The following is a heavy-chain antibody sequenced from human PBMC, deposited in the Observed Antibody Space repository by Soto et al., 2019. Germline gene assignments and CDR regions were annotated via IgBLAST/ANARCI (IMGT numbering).Heavy chain of an antibody. D-gene: IGHD2-21*02. J-gene: IGHJ6*02. CDR2: IHHSGSL. CDR3: AIEDDGGDSLDV. V-gene: IGHV4-30-4*08. CDR1: GDSISSDYYH. Sequence: QVQLQQSGPGLVKPSQTLSLTCTVSGDSISSDYYHWTWIRQSPGKGLEWIGYIHHSGSLLYNPSLKSRVTISVDPSNNQFSLHLTSVTAADTAVYCCAIEDDGGDSLDVWGQGTTVTVSS.